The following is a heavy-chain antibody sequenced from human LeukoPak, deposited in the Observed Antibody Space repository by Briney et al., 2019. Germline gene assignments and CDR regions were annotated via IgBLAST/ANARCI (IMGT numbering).Heavy chain of an antibody. CDR2: IYTSGST. CDR1: GGSISSGSYY. J-gene: IGHJ4*02. D-gene: IGHD6-19*01. V-gene: IGHV4-61*02. CDR3: ARGKRGGWYFDY. Sequence: SQTLSLTCTASGGSISSGSYYWSWIRQPAGKGLEWIGRIYTSGSTDYNPSLKSRVTISVDTSKNQFSLKLSSVTAADTAVYYCARGKRGGWYFDYWGQGTLVTVSS.